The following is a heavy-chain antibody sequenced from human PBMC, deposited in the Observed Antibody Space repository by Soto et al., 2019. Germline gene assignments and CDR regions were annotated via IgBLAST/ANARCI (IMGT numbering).Heavy chain of an antibody. Sequence: XGSLRLSCVASGFTFSTYAMSWVRQAPGKGLEWVSALTPSGGETYYADSVKGRFTISRDNSMNALYLQMSSLRIEDTAVYYCAHPRGYGVFDAYDIWGQGTMVTVSS. V-gene: IGHV3-23*01. CDR3: AHPRGYGVFDAYDI. D-gene: IGHD4-17*01. CDR1: GFTFSTYA. CDR2: LTPSGGET. J-gene: IGHJ3*02.